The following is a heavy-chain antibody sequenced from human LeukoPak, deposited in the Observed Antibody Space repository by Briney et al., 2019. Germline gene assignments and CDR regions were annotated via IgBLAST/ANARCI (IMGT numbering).Heavy chain of an antibody. J-gene: IGHJ4*02. D-gene: IGHD5-18*01. CDR2: IHHSGST. Sequence: SETLSLTCTVSGYSISSAHYWDWIRQPPGQGLEWIGSIHHSGSTYYKSSLKSRVTISVDTSRNQFSLKLSSVTAADTAIYYCARITYSYSYYFDYWGQGTLVTVSS. V-gene: IGHV4-38-2*02. CDR1: GYSISSAHY. CDR3: ARITYSYSYYFDY.